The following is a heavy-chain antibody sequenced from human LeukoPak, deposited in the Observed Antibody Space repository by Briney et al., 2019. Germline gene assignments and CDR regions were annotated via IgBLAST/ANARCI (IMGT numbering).Heavy chain of an antibody. Sequence: SETLSLTCTVSGGSISSSSYYWGWIRQPPGKGLEWIGSIYYSGSTYYNPSLKSRVTISVDTSKNQFSLKLSSVTAADTAVYYCARSTWLLDKWGQGTLVTVSA. J-gene: IGHJ4*02. CDR3: ARSTWLLDK. V-gene: IGHV4-39*01. CDR2: IYYSGST. D-gene: IGHD5-12*01. CDR1: GGSISSSSYY.